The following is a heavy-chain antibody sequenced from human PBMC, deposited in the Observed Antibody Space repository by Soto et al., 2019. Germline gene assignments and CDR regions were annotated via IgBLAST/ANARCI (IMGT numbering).Heavy chain of an antibody. J-gene: IGHJ6*02. V-gene: IGHV4-30-2*01. CDR1: GGSISSGGYS. CDR3: ARARGNWGLSGMDV. D-gene: IGHD7-27*01. Sequence: QLQLQESGSGLVKPSQTLSLTCAVSGGSISSGGYSWSWIRQPPGKGLEWIGYIYHSGSTSYNPSLKSRVTRPVDRSKNQFSLKLSSVTAADTAVYYCARARGNWGLSGMDVWGQGTTVTVSS. CDR2: IYHSGST.